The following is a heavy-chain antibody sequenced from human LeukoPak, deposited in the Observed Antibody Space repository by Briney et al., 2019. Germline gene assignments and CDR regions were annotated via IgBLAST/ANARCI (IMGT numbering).Heavy chain of an antibody. CDR3: ARDLGDSSGYMDY. CDR1: GGSINSGGYY. CDR2: IYHSGST. D-gene: IGHD3-22*01. J-gene: IGHJ4*02. V-gene: IGHV4-30-2*01. Sequence: SQTLSLTCTVSGGSINSGGYYWSWIRQPPGKGLEWIGYIYHSGSTYYNPSLRSRVTISVDRSKNQFSLKLSSVTAADTAVYYCARDLGDSSGYMDYWGQGTLVTVSS.